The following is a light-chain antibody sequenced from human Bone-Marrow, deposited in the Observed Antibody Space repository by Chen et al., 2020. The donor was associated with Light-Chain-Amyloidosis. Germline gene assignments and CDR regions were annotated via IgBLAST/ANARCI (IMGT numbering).Light chain of an antibody. CDR3: HQYYSTPWT. Sequence: DIVMTQSPDSLAVSLGVRATINCKSSQSVFYSSNNKNFLAWYQQKPGQSPKLLIYWASTRESGVPDRFRGSGSGTDFTLTINSLQAEDVAVYYCHQYYSTPWTFGQGTKVEVK. J-gene: IGKJ1*01. CDR1: QSVFYSSNNKNF. V-gene: IGKV4-1*01. CDR2: WAS.